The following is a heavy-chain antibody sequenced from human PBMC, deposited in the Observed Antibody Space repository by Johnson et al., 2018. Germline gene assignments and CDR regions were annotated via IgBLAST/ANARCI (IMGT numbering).Heavy chain of an antibody. CDR2: LNPSTGVT. CDR3: ARGSGSAYYYAMDV. V-gene: IGHV1-46*01. Sequence: VQLGETAAEVTKPGASVKVSCKASGYTFTHYFMHWVRQAPGQGLEWVGILNPSTGVTNTAQRFYERVTMTSDTSTSTVYMEVRSLRSEATAVYYCARGSGSAYYYAMDVWGQGTTVTVSS. J-gene: IGHJ6*02. CDR1: GYTFTHYF. D-gene: IGHD1-26*01.